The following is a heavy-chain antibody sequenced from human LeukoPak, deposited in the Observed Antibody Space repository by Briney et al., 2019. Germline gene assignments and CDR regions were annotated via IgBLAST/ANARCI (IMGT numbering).Heavy chain of an antibody. V-gene: IGHV4-34*01. CDR1: GGSSSNYY. CDR2: INQSGST. D-gene: IGHD5-18*01. CDR3: ARAYRAHQTFHSYHYFDY. Sequence: PSETLSLTCAVYGGSSSNYYWNWIRQSPGKGLEWIGEINQSGSTKYNPSLKSRVTISGDTSKNQFSLRLNSVTAADTAVYFRARAYRAHQTFHSYHYFDYWGQGTLVTVSS. J-gene: IGHJ4*02.